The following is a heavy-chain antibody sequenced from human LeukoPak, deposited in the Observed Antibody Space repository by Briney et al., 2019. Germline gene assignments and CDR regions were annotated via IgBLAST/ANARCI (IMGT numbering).Heavy chain of an antibody. D-gene: IGHD3-10*01. CDR3: AKDFYYGSRSSWDY. V-gene: IGHV3-43*02. Sequence: GGSLRLSCAASGFTFSDYFMSWIRQAPGKGLEWVSLISGDGGSTYYADSVKGRFTISRDNSKNSLYLQMNSLRTEDTALYYCAKDFYYGSRSSWDYWGQGTLVTVSS. CDR2: ISGDGGST. CDR1: GFTFSDYF. J-gene: IGHJ4*02.